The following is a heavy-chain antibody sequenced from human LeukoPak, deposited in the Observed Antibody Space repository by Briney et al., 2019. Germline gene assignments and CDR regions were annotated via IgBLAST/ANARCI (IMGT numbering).Heavy chain of an antibody. J-gene: IGHJ4*02. CDR3: ARDTSDYGLDY. CDR1: GFTFSSYG. V-gene: IGHV3-33*01. Sequence: PGGSLRLSCAASGFTFSSYGMHWVRQAPGKGLEWVAVIWYDGSNKYYADSVKGRFTISSDNSKNTLYLQMNSLRAEDTAVYYCARDTSDYGLDYWGQGTLVTVSS. CDR2: IWYDGSNK. D-gene: IGHD4-17*01.